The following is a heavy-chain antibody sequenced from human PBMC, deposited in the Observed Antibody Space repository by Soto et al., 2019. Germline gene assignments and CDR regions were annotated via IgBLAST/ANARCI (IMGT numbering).Heavy chain of an antibody. V-gene: IGHV1-46*01. CDR3: ARDSYGYGANSGTGYFDY. J-gene: IGHJ4*02. CDR1: GYTFTSYY. D-gene: IGHD4-17*01. Sequence: ASVKVSCKASGYTFTSYYMHWVRQAPGQGLEWMGIINPSGGSTSYAQKFQGRVTMTRDTATSTVYMELSSLRSEDTAVYYCARDSYGYGANSGTGYFDYWGQGTLVTVSS. CDR2: INPSGGST.